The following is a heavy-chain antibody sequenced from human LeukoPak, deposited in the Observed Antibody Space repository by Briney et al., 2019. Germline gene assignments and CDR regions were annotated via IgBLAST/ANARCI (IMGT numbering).Heavy chain of an antibody. J-gene: IGHJ4*02. CDR3: TSGLSVRRSNNTPVDY. CDR2: IYYSGST. D-gene: IGHD1-1*01. CDR1: GGSISSYY. Sequence: SETLSLTCTVSGGSISSYYWSWIRQPPGKGLEWIGYIYYSGSTNYNPSLKSRVTISVDTSKNQFSLKLSSVTAADTAVYYCTSGLSVRRSNNTPVDYWGQGTLVTVSS. V-gene: IGHV4-59*01.